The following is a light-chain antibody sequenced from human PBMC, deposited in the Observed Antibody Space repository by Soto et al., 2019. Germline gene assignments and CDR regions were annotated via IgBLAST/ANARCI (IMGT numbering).Light chain of an antibody. CDR3: QRYNDWLWT. V-gene: IGKV3-15*01. CDR1: QSINSK. Sequence: EIVMTQSPATLSVSPGAIATLSCTASQSINSKLAWYQQKXGQAPRLLIYGASIRATGIPARFSGSGSRTEFTRTPSSLQSEDRAVYYCQRYNDWLWTFGQETKV. CDR2: GAS. J-gene: IGKJ1*01.